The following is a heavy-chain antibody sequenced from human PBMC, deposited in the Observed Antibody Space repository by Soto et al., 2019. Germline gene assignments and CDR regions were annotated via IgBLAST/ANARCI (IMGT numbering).Heavy chain of an antibody. J-gene: IGHJ4*02. D-gene: IGHD2-8*02. CDR1: GVSISSYF. CDR3: ARGMTPPGAPAWYYFDS. CDR2: TYHRGST. Sequence: SETLSLTCSVSGVSISSYFWSWIRQAPGRGLEWIGYTYHRGSTNYSPSLKSRVAISLDTSENQFSLKVTSVTAADTALYYCARGMTPPGAPAWYYFDSWGQGTLVTVSS. V-gene: IGHV4-59*08.